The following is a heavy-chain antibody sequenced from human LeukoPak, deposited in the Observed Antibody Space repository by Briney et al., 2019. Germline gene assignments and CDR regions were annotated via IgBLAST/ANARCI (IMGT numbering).Heavy chain of an antibody. CDR2: ISVGGGNT. J-gene: IGHJ5*02. CDR1: GFTFSRYA. V-gene: IGHV3-23*01. D-gene: IGHD3-22*01. CDR3: AKDLDSTGFYNPDP. Sequence: GGSLRLSCAASGFTFSRYAMNWVRQAPGKGLEWVSLISVGGGNTHYADSVQGRFTISRDDSQNTLYLGMNNLRVEDTAVYHCAKDLDSTGFYNPDPWGQGTLVTVSS.